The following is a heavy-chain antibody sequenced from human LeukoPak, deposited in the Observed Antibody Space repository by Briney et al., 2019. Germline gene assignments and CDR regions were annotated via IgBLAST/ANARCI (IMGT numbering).Heavy chain of an antibody. Sequence: SETLSLTCTVSGGSISSYYWSWIRQPPGKGLEWIGYIYHSGSTYYNPSLKSRVTISVDRSKNQFSLKLSSVTAADTAVYYCARGRSKAGWYEPLHNWFDPWGQGTLVTVSS. D-gene: IGHD6-19*01. J-gene: IGHJ5*02. CDR1: GGSISSYY. CDR3: ARGRSKAGWYEPLHNWFDP. V-gene: IGHV4-59*12. CDR2: IYHSGST.